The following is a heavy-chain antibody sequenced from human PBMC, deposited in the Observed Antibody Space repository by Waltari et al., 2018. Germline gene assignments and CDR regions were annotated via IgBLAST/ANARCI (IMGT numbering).Heavy chain of an antibody. V-gene: IGHV1-69*01. Sequence: QVQLVQSGAEVKKPGSSVKVSCKASGGTFSSYAISWGRHAPGQGLEGMGGIIPIFGTANYAQKVQGRVTITADESTSTAYMELSSLRSEDTAVYYCARGLAARKYYYYYYMDVWGKGTTVTVSS. CDR3: ARGLAARKYYYYYYMDV. CDR1: GGTFSSYA. J-gene: IGHJ6*03. D-gene: IGHD6-6*01. CDR2: IIPIFGTA.